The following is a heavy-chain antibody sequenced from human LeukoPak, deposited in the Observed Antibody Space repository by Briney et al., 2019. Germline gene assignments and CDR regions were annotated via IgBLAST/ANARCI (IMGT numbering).Heavy chain of an antibody. CDR3: ARGDSSGSYSVFDY. D-gene: IGHD1-26*01. V-gene: IGHV3-21*01. J-gene: IGHJ4*02. CDR2: ISSSSSYI. CDR1: GFTFRSYA. Sequence: GGSLRLSCAASGFTFRSYAMSWVRQAPGKGLEWVSFISSSSSYIYYADSVKGRFTISRDNAKNSLYLQMNSLRAEDTAVYYCARGDSSGSYSVFDYWGQGTLVTVSS.